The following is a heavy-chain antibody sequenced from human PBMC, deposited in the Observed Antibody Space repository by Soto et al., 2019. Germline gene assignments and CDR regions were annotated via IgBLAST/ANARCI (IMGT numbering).Heavy chain of an antibody. D-gene: IGHD3-10*01. CDR3: ATSKIWFGELSPDYYGLDV. CDR1: FGSISSSY. Sequence: ETLSLTCTVSFGSISSSYWSWVREPPGKGLEWIGYIYYSGSTNYNPSLKSRVTISVDTSRIQFSLKLTSVTAADTAVYYCATSKIWFGELSPDYYGLDVWGQGTTVTVSS. V-gene: IGHV4-59*01. CDR2: IYYSGST. J-gene: IGHJ6*02.